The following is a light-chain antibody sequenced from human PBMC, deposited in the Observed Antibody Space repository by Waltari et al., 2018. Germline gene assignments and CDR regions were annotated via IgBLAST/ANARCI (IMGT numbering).Light chain of an antibody. CDR1: QSVGRA. CDR2: DTS. V-gene: IGKV3-20*01. J-gene: IGKJ1*01. CDR3: QMYVRLPVT. Sequence: EIVLTQSPGTLALSPGERATLSCRASQSVGRALAWYQQKPGHAPRLLIYDTSTRATGISDKFSGSGSGTDFSLTISRVEPEDFAVYFCQMYVRLPVTFGQGTKVEVK.